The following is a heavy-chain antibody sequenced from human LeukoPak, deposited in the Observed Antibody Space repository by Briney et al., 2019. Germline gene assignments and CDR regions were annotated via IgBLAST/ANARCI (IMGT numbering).Heavy chain of an antibody. Sequence: GGSLRLSCVASRYTFSNYAMTWVCQTPGKGLEWVAVLSGSGDSTYYAGSVKGRFTISRDNSKNTVHLQLNSLRAEDTAVYYCANPHGECFWGQGTLVTVSS. V-gene: IGHV3-23*01. CDR2: LSGSGDST. CDR1: RYTFSNYA. D-gene: IGHD3-10*01. CDR3: ANPHGECF. J-gene: IGHJ4*02.